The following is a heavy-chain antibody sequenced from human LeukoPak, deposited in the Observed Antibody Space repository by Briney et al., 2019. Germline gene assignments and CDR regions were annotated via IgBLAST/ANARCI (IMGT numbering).Heavy chain of an antibody. D-gene: IGHD6-13*01. J-gene: IGHJ4*02. CDR1: GYSFTSYW. CDR2: IYPGDSDT. V-gene: IGHV5-51*01. CDR3: ASSNRSSWYRGGGFGY. Sequence: SGESPKISCKGSGYSFTSYWIGWVRQMPGKGLEWMGIIYPGDSDTRYSPSFQGQVTISADKSISTAYLQWSSLKASDTAMYYCASSNRSSWYRGGGFGYWGQGTLVTVSS.